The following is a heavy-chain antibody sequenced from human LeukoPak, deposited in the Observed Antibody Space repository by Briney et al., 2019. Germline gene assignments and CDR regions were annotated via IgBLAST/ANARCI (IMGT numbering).Heavy chain of an antibody. J-gene: IGHJ3*02. CDR2: IKQDGSET. V-gene: IGHV3-7*03. Sequence: GGSLRLSCAASGFTFSRHWMTWVRQAPGKGLEWVANIKQDGSETDYVDSVKGRFTISRDNAKNSLCLQVNSLRAEDTAVYYCARVHSSSSGKNVFDIWGQGTMVIVSS. CDR3: ARVHSSSSGKNVFDI. D-gene: IGHD6-6*01. CDR1: GFTFSRHW.